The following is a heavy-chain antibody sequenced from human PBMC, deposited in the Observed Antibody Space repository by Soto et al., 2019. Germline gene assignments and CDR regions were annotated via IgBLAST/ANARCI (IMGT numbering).Heavy chain of an antibody. Sequence: QVQLQESGPGLVKPSETLSLTCTVSGGSISSYYWSWIRQPPGKGLEWIGYIYYSGRTNYNPSLKSRVTKSVDTSKNQFPLKLSSVTAADTAVYYCARAWGYYFDYWGQGTLVTVSS. J-gene: IGHJ4*02. CDR1: GGSISSYY. CDR2: IYYSGRT. CDR3: ARAWGYYFDY. D-gene: IGHD3-16*01. V-gene: IGHV4-59*01.